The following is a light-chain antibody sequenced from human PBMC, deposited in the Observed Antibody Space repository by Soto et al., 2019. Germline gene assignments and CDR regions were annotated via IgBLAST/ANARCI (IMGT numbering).Light chain of an antibody. J-gene: IGLJ1*01. CDR2: EAT. CDR3: ISYKTDDTFV. V-gene: IGLV2-14*01. Sequence: QSALTQPASVSGSPGQSITISCAGTRSDIGASNSVSWYQHLPGRSPTLIIYEATHRPSGVSERFSGSKAGDTASLTISGLQADDESEYFCISYKTDDTFVFGGGTKLTVL. CDR1: RSDIGASNS.